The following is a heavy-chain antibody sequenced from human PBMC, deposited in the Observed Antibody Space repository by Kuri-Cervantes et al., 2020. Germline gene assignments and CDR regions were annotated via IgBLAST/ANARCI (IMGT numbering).Heavy chain of an antibody. Sequence: GRSLRLSCAASGSTFDDYAMHWVRQAPGKGLEWVSGISWNSGSIGYADSVKGRFTISRDNAKNSLYLQMNSLRAEDTALYYCAKDIIPHSSSWYYFDYRGQGTLVTVSS. J-gene: IGHJ4*02. V-gene: IGHV3-9*01. CDR3: AKDIIPHSSSWYYFDY. CDR2: ISWNSGSI. CDR1: GSTFDDYA. D-gene: IGHD6-13*01.